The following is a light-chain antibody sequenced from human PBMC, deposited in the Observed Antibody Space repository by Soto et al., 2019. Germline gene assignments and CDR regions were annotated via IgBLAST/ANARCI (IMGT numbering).Light chain of an antibody. CDR3: QQRSNI. Sequence: EIVLTQSPATLSLSPGERATLSCRASESTSGYLAWYQQKPGQAPRLLIYDASNRATGIPARFSGSGSGTDFTLTISSLETEAFAVYYCQQRSNIFGPGTKVDIK. J-gene: IGKJ3*01. V-gene: IGKV3-11*01. CDR1: ESTSGY. CDR2: DAS.